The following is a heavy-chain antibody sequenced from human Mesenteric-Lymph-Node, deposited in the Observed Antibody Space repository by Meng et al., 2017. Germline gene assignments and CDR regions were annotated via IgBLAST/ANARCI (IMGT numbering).Heavy chain of an antibody. CDR3: ASWRYDS. Sequence: QVPLQQSGPGLVKPSQTLSLTCAISGDSVSSNSAAWNWIRQSPSRGLEWLGRTYYRSKWSIEYALSMKSRITINPDTSKNQFSLQLNSVTPEDTAVYYCASWRYDSWGQGTLVTVSS. V-gene: IGHV6-1*01. CDR2: TYYRSKWSI. J-gene: IGHJ5*01. CDR1: GDSVSSNSAA.